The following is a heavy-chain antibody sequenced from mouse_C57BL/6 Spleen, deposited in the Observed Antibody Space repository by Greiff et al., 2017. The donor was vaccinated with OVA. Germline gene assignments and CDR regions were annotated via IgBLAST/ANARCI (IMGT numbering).Heavy chain of an antibody. CDR2: INPYNGGT. Sequence: VQLQQSGPVLVKPGASVKMSCKASGYTFTDYYMNWVKQSHGKSLEWIGVINPYNGGTSYNQKFKGKATLTVDKSTSTAYMELNSLTSEDSAVYYCARCDCYDYFDDWGQGTTLTVSS. CDR1: GYTFTDYY. J-gene: IGHJ2*01. CDR3: ARCDCYDYFDD. V-gene: IGHV1-19*01. D-gene: IGHD2-3*01.